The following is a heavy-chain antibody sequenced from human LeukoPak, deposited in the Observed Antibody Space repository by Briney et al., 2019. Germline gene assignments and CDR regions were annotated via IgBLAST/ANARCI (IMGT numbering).Heavy chain of an antibody. CDR2: IKEDGSET. CDR1: GFIFKKYW. V-gene: IGHV3-7*01. CDR3: ARETPRRGETRDGYR. Sequence: GGSLRLSCAASGFIFKKYWVNWVRQVPGKGLECLANIKEDGSETYYADSVKGRFTISRDNPKNLLFLQINSLRVEDTAVYYWARETPRRGETRDGYRWGQGTVVTVSS. D-gene: IGHD5-24*01. J-gene: IGHJ4*02.